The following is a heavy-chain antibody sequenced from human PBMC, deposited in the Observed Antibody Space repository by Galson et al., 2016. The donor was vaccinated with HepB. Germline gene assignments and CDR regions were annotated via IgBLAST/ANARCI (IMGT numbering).Heavy chain of an antibody. Sequence: LRLSCAASGFTFSSYAMSWVRQAPGKGLEWVAAISGSGGSTYYADSVKGRFAISRDKSKNTLYLQMNSLRAEDTATYYCAKDMGTYRPYYFDCWGQGTLVTVSA. D-gene: IGHD3-16*02. CDR1: GFTFSSYA. CDR3: AKDMGTYRPYYFDC. V-gene: IGHV3-23*01. CDR2: ISGSGGST. J-gene: IGHJ4*02.